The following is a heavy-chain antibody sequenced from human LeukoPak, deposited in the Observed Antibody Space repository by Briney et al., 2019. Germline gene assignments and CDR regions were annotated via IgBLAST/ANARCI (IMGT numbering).Heavy chain of an antibody. CDR3: ARGRLLWFGEYNWFDP. CDR2: ISAYNGNT. CDR1: GYTFTSYG. J-gene: IGHJ5*02. Sequence: ASVKVSCKASGYTFTSYGISWVRQAPGQGLEWMGWISAYNGNTNYAQKLQGRVTMTRNTSISTAYMELSSLRSEDTAVYYCARGRLLWFGEYNWFDPWGQGTLVTVSS. D-gene: IGHD3-10*01. V-gene: IGHV1-18*01.